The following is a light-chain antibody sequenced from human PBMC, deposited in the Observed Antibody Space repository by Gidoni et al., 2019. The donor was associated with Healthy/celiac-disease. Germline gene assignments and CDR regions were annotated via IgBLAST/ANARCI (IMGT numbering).Light chain of an antibody. CDR1: QSVSSSY. J-gene: IGKJ2*01. CDR3: QQYGSSPPYT. Sequence: EIVLPPSPGTLSLSPGERATLSCRASQSVSSSYLAWYQQKPGQAPRLLIYGASSRATGIPDRFSGSGSGTDFTLTIIRLEPEDFAVYYCQQYGSSPPYTFGQGTKLEIK. CDR2: GAS. V-gene: IGKV3-20*01.